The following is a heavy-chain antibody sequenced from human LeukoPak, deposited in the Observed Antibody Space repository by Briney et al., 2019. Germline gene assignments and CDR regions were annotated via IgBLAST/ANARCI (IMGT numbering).Heavy chain of an antibody. J-gene: IGHJ5*02. Sequence: SETLSLTCTVSGGSISSSSYYWGWIRQPPGKGLEWIGSIYYSGSTYYNPSLKSRVTISVDTSKNQFSLKLSSVTAADTAVYYRARFITMIVVATTWGQGTLVTVSS. CDR3: ARFITMIVVATT. D-gene: IGHD3-22*01. V-gene: IGHV4-39*07. CDR2: IYYSGST. CDR1: GGSISSSSYY.